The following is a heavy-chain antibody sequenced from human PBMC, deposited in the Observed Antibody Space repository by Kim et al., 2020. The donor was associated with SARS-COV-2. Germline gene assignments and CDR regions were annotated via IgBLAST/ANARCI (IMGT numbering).Heavy chain of an antibody. Sequence: SETLSLTCTVSGSSISPGYYWGWLRQSPGKGLVWLGSISHSGTTYFNPSLKTRVTISVDTSKNQFSLKMTSATAADTAVYYCARQVISAWFNFDFCGQGT. V-gene: IGHV4-38-2*02. CDR2: ISHSGTT. CDR3: ARQVISAWFNFDF. CDR1: GSSISPGYY. J-gene: IGHJ3*01. D-gene: IGHD2-21*01.